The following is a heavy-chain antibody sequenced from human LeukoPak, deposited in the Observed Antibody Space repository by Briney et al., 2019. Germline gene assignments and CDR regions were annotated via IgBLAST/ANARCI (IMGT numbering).Heavy chain of an antibody. CDR3: ARENRDGYNQNFDH. CDR1: GYGFSSYW. CDR2: IYPGGSET. Sequence: GESLKISCKGLGYGFSSYWNAWVRQRPGKGLEWMGIIYPGGSETRYDPSFQGQVTISADRSISTAYLQWSCLRASDTAMYYCARENRDGYNQNFDHWGQGTLVTVSS. D-gene: IGHD5-24*01. J-gene: IGHJ4*02. V-gene: IGHV5-51*01.